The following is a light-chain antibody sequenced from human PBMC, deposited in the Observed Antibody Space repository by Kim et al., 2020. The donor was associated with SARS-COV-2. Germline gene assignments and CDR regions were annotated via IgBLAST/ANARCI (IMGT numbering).Light chain of an antibody. Sequence: SPGKRATLSCRASQSVSSNLAWYQQKPGQAPRLLIHGASTRATGIPARFSGSGSGTEFTLTISSLQSEDFAVYYCQQYNNWPPLTFGGGTKVDIK. V-gene: IGKV3-15*01. CDR1: QSVSSN. CDR2: GAS. CDR3: QQYNNWPPLT. J-gene: IGKJ4*01.